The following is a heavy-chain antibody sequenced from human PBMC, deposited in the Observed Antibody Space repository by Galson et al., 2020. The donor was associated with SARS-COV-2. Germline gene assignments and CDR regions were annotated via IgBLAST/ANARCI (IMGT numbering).Heavy chain of an antibody. CDR1: GFTFSNYD. CDR2: VSRSGGGT. Sequence: GGSLRLSCAASGFTFSNYDMSWVRQAPGKGLEWVSTVSRSGGGTFYADSVKGRFTISRDNSKNTLSLQMTSLRADDTALYYCAKDPGYSYGTYFDDWGQGTLVTVSS. D-gene: IGHD5-18*01. CDR3: AKDPGYSYGTYFDD. J-gene: IGHJ4*02. V-gene: IGHV3-23*01.